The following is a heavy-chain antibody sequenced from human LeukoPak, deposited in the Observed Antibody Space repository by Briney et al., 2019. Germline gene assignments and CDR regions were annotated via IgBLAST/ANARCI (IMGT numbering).Heavy chain of an antibody. CDR1: GGSISSSSYY. J-gene: IGHJ5*02. Sequence: PSETLSLTCTVSGGSISSSSYYWGWIRQPPGKGLEWIGSIYYSGSTYYNSSPKSRVTISVDTSKNQFSLNLSSVAAADTTVYYCARPLGYCSGGSCSNWFDPWGQGTLVTVSS. V-gene: IGHV4-39*01. CDR3: ARPLGYCSGGSCSNWFDP. D-gene: IGHD2-15*01. CDR2: IYYSGST.